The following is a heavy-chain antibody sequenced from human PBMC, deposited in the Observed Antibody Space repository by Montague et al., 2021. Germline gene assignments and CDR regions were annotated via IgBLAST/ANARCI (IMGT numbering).Heavy chain of an antibody. J-gene: IGHJ5*02. CDR2: MFYGGAT. CDR1: SGSIFHAH. CDR3: AKQDYFVSGTSYKGFDL. D-gene: IGHD3-10*01. Sequence: SETLSLTCTVSSGSIFHAHWSWVRQPPGKGLEWFGSMFYGGATSNNPSLKSRVTMSIDTSTNQFSLKLSFVTAADTAVYYCAKQDYFVSGTSYKGFDLWGQGILVTVSS. V-gene: IGHV4-59*08.